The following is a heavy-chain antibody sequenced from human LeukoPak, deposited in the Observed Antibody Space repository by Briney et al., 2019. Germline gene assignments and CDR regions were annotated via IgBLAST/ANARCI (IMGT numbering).Heavy chain of an antibody. J-gene: IGHJ4*02. Sequence: GGFLRLSSAASGFSFSSYSMNWVRQAPGKGLEWVSYISGSSSRIYYADSVKGRFTISRDNAKTSLYLQMNSLRAEDTAVYYCARAPPDYGGYTNDYWGQGTLVTVSS. CDR3: ARAPPDYGGYTNDY. CDR1: GFSFSSYS. D-gene: IGHD4-23*01. V-gene: IGHV3-48*01. CDR2: ISGSSSRI.